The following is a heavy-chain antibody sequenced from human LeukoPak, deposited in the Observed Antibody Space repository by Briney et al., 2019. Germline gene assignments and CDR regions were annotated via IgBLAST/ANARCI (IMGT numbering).Heavy chain of an antibody. D-gene: IGHD3-22*01. J-gene: IGHJ6*02. Sequence: ASVKVSCKASGYTFTSYDINWVRQATGQGLEWMGWMNPNSGNTGYAQKFQGRVTMTRNTSISTAYMELSSLRSEDTAVYYCARFPYDSSGYYHNDYYYYGMDVWGQGTTVTVSS. CDR2: MNPNSGNT. V-gene: IGHV1-8*01. CDR1: GYTFTSYD. CDR3: ARFPYDSSGYYHNDYYYYGMDV.